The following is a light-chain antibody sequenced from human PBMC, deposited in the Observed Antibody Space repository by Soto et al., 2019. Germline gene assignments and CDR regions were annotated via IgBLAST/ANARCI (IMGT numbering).Light chain of an antibody. CDR3: QQRNVWPPVT. V-gene: IGKV1-5*03. CDR1: QTISSW. CDR2: KAS. Sequence: DIQMTQSPSTLSGSVGDRVTITCRASQTISSWLAWYQQKPGKAPKLLIYKASSLQSGVPSRFSGSGFGTESTLTISSLEPEDSAVYYCQQRNVWPPVTFGQGTRLEIK. J-gene: IGKJ5*01.